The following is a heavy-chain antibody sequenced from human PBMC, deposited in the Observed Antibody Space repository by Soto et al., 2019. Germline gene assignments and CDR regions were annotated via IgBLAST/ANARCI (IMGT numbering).Heavy chain of an antibody. J-gene: IGHJ5*02. CDR2: IIPILGIA. CDR3: ARENAAGTSRDWFDP. V-gene: IGHV1-69*08. D-gene: IGHD6-13*01. Sequence: QVQLVQSGAEVKKPGSSVKVSCKASGGTFSSYTISWVRQAPGQGLDWMGRIIPILGIANYAQKFQGRVTITADKSTSTAYMELSSLRSEDTAVYYCARENAAGTSRDWFDPWGQGTLVTVSS. CDR1: GGTFSSYT.